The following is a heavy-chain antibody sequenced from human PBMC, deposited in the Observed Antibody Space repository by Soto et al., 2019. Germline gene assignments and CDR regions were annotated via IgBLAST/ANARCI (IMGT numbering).Heavy chain of an antibody. D-gene: IGHD6-19*01. CDR2: IYYSGST. Sequence: SETLSLTCTVSGGSIKSGSYYWGWIRQPPGKGLEWIGSIYYSGSTYHNPSLKSRVTVSVDAPNNQFSLILNSVTATDTAVYYCARGLITGSHYSGGWYYFDSWGQGTQVTVS. J-gene: IGHJ4*02. V-gene: IGHV4-39*01. CDR1: GGSIKSGSYY. CDR3: ARGLITGSHYSGGWYYFDS.